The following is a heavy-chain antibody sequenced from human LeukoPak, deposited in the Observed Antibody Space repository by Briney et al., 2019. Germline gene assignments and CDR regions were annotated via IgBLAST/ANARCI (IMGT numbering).Heavy chain of an antibody. J-gene: IGHJ4*01. CDR2: MNPNSGNT. CDR3: ARGLGGDSEHLLGY. D-gene: IGHD4-23*01. Sequence: ASVKVSCKASGYTFTSYDINWVRQATGQGLEWMGWMNPNSGNTGYAQKFQGRVTMTRTTSISTAYMELSSLRSEDTAVYYCARGLGGDSEHLLGYWGQEPWSPSPQ. CDR1: GYTFTSYD. V-gene: IGHV1-8*01.